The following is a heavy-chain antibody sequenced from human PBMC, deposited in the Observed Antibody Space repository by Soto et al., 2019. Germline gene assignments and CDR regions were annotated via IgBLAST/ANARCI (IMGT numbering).Heavy chain of an antibody. D-gene: IGHD6-13*01. CDR2: ISGRSRTT. CDR3: SKDSWGFAAAGSPEYFQH. CDR1: GFTFNIYA. Sequence: EVQLLESGGGLVQPGGSLRLSCAASGFTFNIYAMNWVRQAPGKGLEWVSTISGRSRTTYYADSVKGRFTISRDNSKNTLYLQMNSLRAEDTAVYYCSKDSWGFAAAGSPEYFQHWGQGTLVTVSS. V-gene: IGHV3-23*01. J-gene: IGHJ1*01.